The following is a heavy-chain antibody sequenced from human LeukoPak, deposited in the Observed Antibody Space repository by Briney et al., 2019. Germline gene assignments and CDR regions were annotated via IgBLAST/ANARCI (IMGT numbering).Heavy chain of an antibody. CDR1: GFTFSSYW. CDR2: INSDGSST. CDR3: AREQANSYYDFWSGQNSLLDY. V-gene: IGHV3-74*01. D-gene: IGHD3-3*01. Sequence: GGSLRLSCAASGFTFSSYWMHWVRQAPGKGLVWVSRINSDGSSTSYADSVKGRFTISRDNAKNTLYLQMNSLRAEDTAVYNCAREQANSYYDFWSGQNSLLDYWGQGTLVTVSS. J-gene: IGHJ4*02.